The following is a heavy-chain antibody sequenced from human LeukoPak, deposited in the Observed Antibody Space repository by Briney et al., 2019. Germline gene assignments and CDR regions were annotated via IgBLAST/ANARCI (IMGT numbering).Heavy chain of an antibody. CDR1: GGSISSADYY. J-gene: IGHJ4*02. CDR3: ARDSSPFDY. Sequence: KTSETLSLTCTVSGGSISSADYYWTWIRQPPGKGLEWIGYIYYSGTTYYNPSLKSRVTISLDTSKNQFSLKLSSVTAADTAVYYCARDSSPFDYWGQGTLVIVSS. D-gene: IGHD4-11*01. V-gene: IGHV4-30-4*08. CDR2: IYYSGTT.